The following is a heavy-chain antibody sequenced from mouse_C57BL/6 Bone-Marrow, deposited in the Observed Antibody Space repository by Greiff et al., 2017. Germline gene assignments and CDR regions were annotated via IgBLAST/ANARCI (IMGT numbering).Heavy chain of an antibody. D-gene: IGHD1-1*01. CDR3: AAHYYGIPAWFAY. CDR2: IDPEDGET. Sequence: VQLKQSGAELVKPGASVKLSCTASGFNINDYYMHWVKQRTEQGLEWIGRIDPEDGETKYAPKFQGKATITADTSSNTAYLQLSSLTSGDTAVYYCAAHYYGIPAWFAYWGQGTLVTVSA. J-gene: IGHJ3*01. V-gene: IGHV14-2*01. CDR1: GFNINDYY.